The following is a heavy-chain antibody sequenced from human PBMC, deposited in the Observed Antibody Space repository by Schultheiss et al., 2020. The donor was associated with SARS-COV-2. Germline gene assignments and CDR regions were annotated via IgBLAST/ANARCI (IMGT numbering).Heavy chain of an antibody. CDR3: TTEVGGRELSPDY. V-gene: IGHV3-73*01. D-gene: IGHD3-16*02. CDR1: GFTFSGSA. CDR2: IRSIANSYAT. Sequence: GGSLRLSCAASGFTFSGSAMHWVRQASGKGLEWVGRIRSIANSYATAYAASVKGRFTISRDDSKNTLYLQMNSLKTEDTAVYYCTTEVGGRELSPDYWGQGTLVTVSS. J-gene: IGHJ4*02.